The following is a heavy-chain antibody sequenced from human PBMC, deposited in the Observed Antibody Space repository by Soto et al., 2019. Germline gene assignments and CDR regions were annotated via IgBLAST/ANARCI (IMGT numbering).Heavy chain of an antibody. J-gene: IGHJ4*02. Sequence: EVQLVESGGGLVQPGGSLKLSCAASGFTFSGSALGWVRQASGKGLEWVGRIRTNANNYATAYAASVQGRFTISRDDSKLTACLQMITLSTEVTAVYFCTRHQEAFSAYNDYWGQGTLVTVSS. CDR1: GFTFSGSA. D-gene: IGHD3-22*01. CDR2: IRTNANNYAT. V-gene: IGHV3-73*02. CDR3: TRHQEAFSAYNDY.